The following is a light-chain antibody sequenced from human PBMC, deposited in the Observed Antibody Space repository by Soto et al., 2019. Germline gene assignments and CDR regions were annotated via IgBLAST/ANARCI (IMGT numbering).Light chain of an antibody. Sequence: EIVLTQSPGTLSLSPGERATLSCRASQSVSDSYLAWYQQKPGQAPRLLIYASSRATGIPDRFSGSWSGTDFTLTISRLEPEDFAVYYCQHYGTSGLFGPGTKVDIK. CDR3: QHYGTSGL. J-gene: IGKJ3*01. CDR2: AS. CDR1: QSVSDSY. V-gene: IGKV3-20*01.